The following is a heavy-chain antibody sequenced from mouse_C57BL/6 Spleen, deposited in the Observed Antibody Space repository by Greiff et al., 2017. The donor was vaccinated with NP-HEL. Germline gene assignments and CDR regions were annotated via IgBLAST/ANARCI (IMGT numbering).Heavy chain of an antibody. Sequence: QVTLKVSGPGILQSSQTLSLTCSFSGFSLSTSGMGVSWIRQPSGKGLEWPAHIYWDDDKRYNPSLKSRLTISKDTSRNQVFLKITSVDTADTATYYCARSLYSKRNYYAMDYWGQGTSVTVSS. V-gene: IGHV8-12*01. CDR1: GFSLSTSGMG. J-gene: IGHJ4*01. CDR2: IYWDDDK. CDR3: ARSLYSKRNYYAMDY. D-gene: IGHD2-5*01.